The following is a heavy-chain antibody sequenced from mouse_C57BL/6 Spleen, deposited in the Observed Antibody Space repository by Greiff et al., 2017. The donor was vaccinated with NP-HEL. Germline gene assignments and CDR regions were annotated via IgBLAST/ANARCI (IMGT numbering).Heavy chain of an antibody. D-gene: IGHD2-1*01. J-gene: IGHJ3*01. CDR1: GFNIKDYY. Sequence: EVKLQESGAELVRPGASVKLSCTASGFNIKDYYMHWVKQRPEQGLEWIGRIDPEDGDTEYAPKFQGKATMTADTSSNTAYLQLSSLTSEDTAVYYCTTSYGNYEGFAYWGQGTLVTVSA. V-gene: IGHV14-1*01. CDR2: IDPEDGDT. CDR3: TTSYGNYEGFAY.